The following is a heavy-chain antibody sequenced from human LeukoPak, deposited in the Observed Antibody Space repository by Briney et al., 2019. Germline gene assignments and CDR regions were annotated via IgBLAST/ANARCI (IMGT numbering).Heavy chain of an antibody. Sequence: PSETLSLTCTVSGGSISSYYWSWIRQPPGKGLEWIGYIYYSGSTNYNPSLKSRVTISVDTSKNQFSLKLSSVTAADTAVYYCARVQARLWGSGSYYVVSGDYFDYWGQGTLVTVSS. D-gene: IGHD3-10*01. CDR2: IYYSGST. V-gene: IGHV4-59*01. J-gene: IGHJ4*02. CDR3: ARVQARLWGSGSYYVVSGDYFDY. CDR1: GGSISSYY.